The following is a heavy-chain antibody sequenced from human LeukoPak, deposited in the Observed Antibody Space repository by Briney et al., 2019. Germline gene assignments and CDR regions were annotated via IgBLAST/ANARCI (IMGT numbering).Heavy chain of an antibody. CDR3: ARDLAVIHFDY. J-gene: IGHJ4*02. Sequence: GSXRLSCAASGFTFSSYEMNWVRQAPGKGLEWVSYISSSGSTIYYADSVKGRFTISRDNAKNSLYLQMNSLRAEDTAVYYCARDLAVIHFDYWGQGTLVTVSS. CDR1: GFTFSSYE. D-gene: IGHD2-21*01. V-gene: IGHV3-48*03. CDR2: ISSSGSTI.